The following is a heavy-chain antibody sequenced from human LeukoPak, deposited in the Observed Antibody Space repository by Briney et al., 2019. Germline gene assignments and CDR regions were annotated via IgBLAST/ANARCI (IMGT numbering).Heavy chain of an antibody. CDR2: MYAGGTT. V-gene: IGHV3-53*01. CDR1: GVIVSRNF. Sequence: GGSVRLSCATSGVIVSRNFMSWVRQAPGKGLQWVAIMYAGGTTDYSDSVRGRFHISRDSSNNTLSLQINSLRAEDTAVYYCARGSGSGWPLDRWGQGALVTVSS. D-gene: IGHD6-19*01. J-gene: IGHJ5*02. CDR3: ARGSGSGWPLDR.